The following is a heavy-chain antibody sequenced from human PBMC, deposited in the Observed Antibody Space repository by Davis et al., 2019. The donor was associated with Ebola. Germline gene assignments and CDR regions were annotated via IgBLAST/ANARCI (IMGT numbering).Heavy chain of an antibody. V-gene: IGHV3-23*01. Sequence: GESLKISCAASGFTFSSFAMTWVRQAPGKGLEWVSSISSDGAKIYNADSMKGRFTISRDNAKSTLYLQMNSLTAEDTAVYYCVRTTYGAPEYWGQGTLVTVSS. CDR2: ISSDGAKI. CDR3: VRTTYGAPEY. D-gene: IGHD1-7*01. J-gene: IGHJ4*02. CDR1: GFTFSSFA.